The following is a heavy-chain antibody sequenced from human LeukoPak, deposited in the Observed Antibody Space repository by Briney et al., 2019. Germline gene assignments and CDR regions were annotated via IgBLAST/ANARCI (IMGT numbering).Heavy chain of an antibody. V-gene: IGHV4-38-2*02. Sequence: SETLSLTCAVSGYSISSGYYWGWIRQPPGKGLEWIGSIYHSGSTYYNPSLKSRVTISVDTSKNQFSLKLSSVTAADTAVYYCARDRDTAMVKFDYWGQGTLVTVSS. J-gene: IGHJ4*02. CDR2: IYHSGST. CDR1: GYSISSGYY. CDR3: ARDRDTAMVKFDY. D-gene: IGHD5-18*01.